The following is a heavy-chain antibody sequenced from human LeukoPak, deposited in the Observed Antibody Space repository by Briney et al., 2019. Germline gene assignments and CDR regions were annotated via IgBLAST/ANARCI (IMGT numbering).Heavy chain of an antibody. CDR1: GGTFSSYA. V-gene: IGHV1-69*13. CDR2: IIPIFGTA. J-gene: IGHJ4*02. Sequence: SVKVSCKASGGTFSSYAISWVRQAPGQGLEWMGGIIPIFGTANYAQKFQGRVTITADESTSTAYMELSSLRSEDTAVYYCARVLVPAAPLSAFDYWGQGTLVTVSS. D-gene: IGHD2-2*01. CDR3: ARVLVPAAPLSAFDY.